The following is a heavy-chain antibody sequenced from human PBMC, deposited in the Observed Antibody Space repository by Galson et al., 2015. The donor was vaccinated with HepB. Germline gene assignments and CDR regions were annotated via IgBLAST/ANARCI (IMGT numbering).Heavy chain of an antibody. CDR1: GFTFSSYS. CDR3: ARDFRGYSSGWPIDS. J-gene: IGHJ4*02. D-gene: IGHD6-19*01. V-gene: IGHV3-21*04. CDR2: ISSSSSYI. Sequence: SLRLSCAASGFTFSSYSMNWVRQAPGKGLEWVSSISSSSSYIYYADSVKGRFTISRDNSKNTLYLQMNSLRADDTAVYYCARDFRGYSSGWPIDSWGQGTLVTVSS.